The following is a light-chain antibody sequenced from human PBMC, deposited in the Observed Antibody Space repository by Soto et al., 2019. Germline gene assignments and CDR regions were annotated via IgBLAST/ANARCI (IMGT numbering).Light chain of an antibody. CDR1: SSNIGSNT. J-gene: IGLJ2*01. CDR3: AAWDDSLKDVV. Sequence: QSVLTQPPSASGTPGQRVTISCSGSSSNIGSNTVNWYQQLPGTAPKLLIYSNNQRPSGVPDRFSGSKSGTSASLAISGLQSEDEADYYCAAWDDSLKDVVFGGGTNLTVL. CDR2: SNN. V-gene: IGLV1-44*01.